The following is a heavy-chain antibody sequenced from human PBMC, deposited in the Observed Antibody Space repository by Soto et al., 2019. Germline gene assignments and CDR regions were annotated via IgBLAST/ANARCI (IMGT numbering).Heavy chain of an antibody. J-gene: IGHJ6*02. V-gene: IGHV3-23*01. D-gene: IGHD1-26*01. CDR3: AKRPGGSYLFGYYGMDV. CDR1: GFTFSSYA. CDR2: ISGSGGST. Sequence: GGSLRLSCAASGFTFSSYAMSWVRQAPGKGLEWVSAISGSGGSTYYADSVKGRFTISRDNSKNTLYLQMNSLRAEDTAVYYCAKRPGGSYLFGYYGMDVWGQGTTVTASS.